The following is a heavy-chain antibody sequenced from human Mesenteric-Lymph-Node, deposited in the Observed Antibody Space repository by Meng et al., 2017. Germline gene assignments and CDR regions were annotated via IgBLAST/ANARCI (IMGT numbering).Heavy chain of an antibody. Sequence: GESLKISCAASGFTFDDYTMHWVRQAPGKGLEWVSLISWDGGSTYYADSVKGRFTISRDNSKNSLYLQMNSLRTEDTAVYYCARRYCSGGSCYYYYYGMDVWGQGTTVTVSS. CDR1: GFTFDDYT. V-gene: IGHV3-43*01. CDR2: ISWDGGST. D-gene: IGHD2-15*01. CDR3: ARRYCSGGSCYYYYYGMDV. J-gene: IGHJ6*02.